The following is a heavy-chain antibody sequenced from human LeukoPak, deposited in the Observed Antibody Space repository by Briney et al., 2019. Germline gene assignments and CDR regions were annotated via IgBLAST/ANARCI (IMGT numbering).Heavy chain of an antibody. V-gene: IGHV4-59*01. CDR1: GGAISSYY. CDR3: ARVSGATITTYYGIDV. Sequence: SETLSLTCTVSGGAISSYYWSWLRQPPGKGLEWIGHISHSGSTNYNPSLNSRLIISIDTSANQFSLKLSSVTAADTAVYYCARVSGATITTYYGIDVWGQGTTVTVSS. D-gene: IGHD5-24*01. J-gene: IGHJ6*02. CDR2: ISHSGST.